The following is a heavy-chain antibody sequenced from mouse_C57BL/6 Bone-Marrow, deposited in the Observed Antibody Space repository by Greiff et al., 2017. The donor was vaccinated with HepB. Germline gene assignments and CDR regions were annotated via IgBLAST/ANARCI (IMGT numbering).Heavy chain of an antibody. CDR3: ARHYDYVAWFAY. CDR1: GYTFTSYW. V-gene: IGHV1-52*01. CDR2: IDPSDSET. Sequence: QVQLQQPGAELVRPGSSVKLSCKASGYTFTSYWMHWVKQRPIQGLEWIGNIDPSDSETHYNQKFKDKATVTVDKSTSTAYMQLSSLTSEDSAVYYCARHYDYVAWFAYWGQGTLVTVSA. D-gene: IGHD2-4*01. J-gene: IGHJ3*01.